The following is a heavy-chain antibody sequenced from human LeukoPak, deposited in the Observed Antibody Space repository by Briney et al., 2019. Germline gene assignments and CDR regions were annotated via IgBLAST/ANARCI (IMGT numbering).Heavy chain of an antibody. J-gene: IGHJ4*02. CDR1: GYSIGSGYY. CDR3: ARDVAQANYDSSGYPFDY. D-gene: IGHD3-22*01. V-gene: IGHV4-38-2*02. CDR2: IYHSGST. Sequence: PSETLSLTCTVSGYSIGSGYYWGWIRQPPGKGLEWIGSIYHSGSTYYNPSLKARVIMSIDTSKNQFSLTLTSVTAADTALYYCARDVAQANYDSSGYPFDYWGQGTLVTVSS.